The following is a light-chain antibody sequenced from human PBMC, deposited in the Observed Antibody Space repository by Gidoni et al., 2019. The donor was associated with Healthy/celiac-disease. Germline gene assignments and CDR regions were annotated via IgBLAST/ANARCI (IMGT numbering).Light chain of an antibody. CDR2: EVS. Sequence: QSALTQPASVSGSPEQSITISCTGTSSDVGSYNLVSWYQQHPGKAPKLMIYEVSQRPSGVSNRFSGSKSGNTASLTISWLQAEDEADYYCCSYAGSSTYVFGTGTKVTVL. J-gene: IGLJ1*01. CDR3: CSYAGSSTYV. V-gene: IGLV2-23*02. CDR1: SSDVGSYNL.